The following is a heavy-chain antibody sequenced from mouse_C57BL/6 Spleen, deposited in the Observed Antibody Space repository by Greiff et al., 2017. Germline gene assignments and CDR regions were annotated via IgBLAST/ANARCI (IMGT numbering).Heavy chain of an antibody. Sequence: QVQLKEPGAELVKPGASVKMSCKASGYTFTSYWITWVKQRPGQGLEWIGDIYPGSGSTNYNEKFKSKATLTVDTSSSTAYMQLSSLTSEDSAVYYCAREITTVVDWYFDVWGTGTTVTVSS. J-gene: IGHJ1*03. D-gene: IGHD1-1*01. CDR3: AREITTVVDWYFDV. CDR1: GYTFTSYW. V-gene: IGHV1-55*01. CDR2: IYPGSGST.